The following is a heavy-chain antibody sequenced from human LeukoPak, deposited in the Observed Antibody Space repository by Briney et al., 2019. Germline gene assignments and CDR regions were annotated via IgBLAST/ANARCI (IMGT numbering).Heavy chain of an antibody. J-gene: IGHJ4*02. V-gene: IGHV1-69*04. CDR2: IIPIFGIA. D-gene: IGHD3-22*01. CDR3: ARDHYYDSSGYYGGY. CDR1: GGTFSSYA. Sequence: ASVKVSCKASGGTFSSYAISWVRQAPGQGLEWMGRIIPIFGIANYAQKFQGRVTITADKSTSTAYMELRSLRSKDTAVYYCARDHYYDSSGYYGGYWGQGTLVTVSS.